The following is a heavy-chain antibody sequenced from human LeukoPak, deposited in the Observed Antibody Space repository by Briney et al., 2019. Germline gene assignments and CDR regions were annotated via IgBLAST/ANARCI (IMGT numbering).Heavy chain of an antibody. J-gene: IGHJ4*02. V-gene: IGHV3-7*01. Sequence: GGSLSLSCAASGFTFSDFWMAWVRQAPGKGLEWVANIKYDGSAKYYVDSMKGRFTISRDNAKDSLYLQVNSLRVEDTAVYYCASHSSWRLEYWGQGTLVNVSS. CDR3: ASHSSWRLEY. D-gene: IGHD6-13*01. CDR2: IKYDGSAK. CDR1: GFTFSDFW.